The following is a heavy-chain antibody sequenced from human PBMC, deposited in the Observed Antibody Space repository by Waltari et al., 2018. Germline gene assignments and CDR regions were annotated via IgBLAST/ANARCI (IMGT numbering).Heavy chain of an antibody. CDR3: ARHWKRNGYRFDP. J-gene: IGHJ5*02. V-gene: IGHV4-39*01. D-gene: IGHD5-12*01. Sequence: QLLLQESGPGLVTPSATLSLTCTVSGGSIKRISYYWGWVRQSPGKGPEWLGSMYYSGTTYYNPTLESRLTISGDTSKNQFSLRLSSVTAADTAVYYCARHWKRNGYRFDPWGQGTRVTVSS. CDR1: GGSIKRISYY. CDR2: MYYSGTT.